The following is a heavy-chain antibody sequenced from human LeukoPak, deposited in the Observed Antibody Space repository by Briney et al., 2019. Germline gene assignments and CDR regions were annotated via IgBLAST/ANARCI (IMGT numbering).Heavy chain of an antibody. Sequence: PGGSLRLSCAASGFTFSSHGMHWVRQAPGKGLEWVAVISYDGSNKYYADSVKGRFTISRDNSKNTLYLQMNSLRAEDTAVYYCAKDTVVVAAALDYWGQGTLVTVSS. CDR1: GFTFSSHG. CDR3: AKDTVVVAAALDY. V-gene: IGHV3-30*18. J-gene: IGHJ4*02. CDR2: ISYDGSNK. D-gene: IGHD2-15*01.